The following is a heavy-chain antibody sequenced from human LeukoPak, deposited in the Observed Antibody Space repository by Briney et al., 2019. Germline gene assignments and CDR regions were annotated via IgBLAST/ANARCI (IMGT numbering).Heavy chain of an antibody. V-gene: IGHV3-23*01. D-gene: IGHD2-21*01. CDR3: AKLGPLWQYYFDY. CDR2: ISGSGGST. CDR1: GFTFSSYA. Sequence: GGSLRLSCAASGFTFSSYAMSWVRQAPGKGLEWVSVISGSGGSTYHADSVKGRFTISRDNSKNTLYLQMNSLRVEDTAVYYCAKLGPLWQYYFDYWGQGTLVTVSS. J-gene: IGHJ4*02.